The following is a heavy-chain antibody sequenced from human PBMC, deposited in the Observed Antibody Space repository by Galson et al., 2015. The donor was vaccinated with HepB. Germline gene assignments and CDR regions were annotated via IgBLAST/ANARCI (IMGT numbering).Heavy chain of an antibody. D-gene: IGHD2-2*01. Sequence: SLRLSCAASKFTFSSYAMHWVRQAPGKGLEWVAVISDDGSDKYYADSVKGRFTIPRDNSKNTLYLQMNSLRTEDTAVYYCARDRQLRAYCSSTSCYYWHWGQGTLVTVSS. V-gene: IGHV3-30-3*01. CDR3: ARDRQLRAYCSSTSCYYWH. J-gene: IGHJ1*01. CDR1: KFTFSSYA. CDR2: ISDDGSDK.